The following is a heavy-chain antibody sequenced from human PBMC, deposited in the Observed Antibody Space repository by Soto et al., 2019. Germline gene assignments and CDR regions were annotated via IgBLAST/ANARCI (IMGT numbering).Heavy chain of an antibody. CDR3: ARASRRVTMIVVAPRDYFDY. V-gene: IGHV3-21*01. D-gene: IGHD3-22*01. CDR1: GFTFSSYS. CDR2: ISSSSSYI. J-gene: IGHJ4*02. Sequence: PGGSLRLSCAASGFTFSSYSMNWVRQAPGKGLGWVSSISSSSSYIYYADSVKGRFTISRDNAKDSLYLQMNSLRAEDTAVYYCARASRRVTMIVVAPRDYFDYWGQGTLVTVSS.